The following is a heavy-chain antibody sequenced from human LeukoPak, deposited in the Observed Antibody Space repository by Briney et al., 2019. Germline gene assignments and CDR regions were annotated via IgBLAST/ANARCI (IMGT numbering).Heavy chain of an antibody. V-gene: IGHV3-66*02. Sequence: GGSLRLSCAASGFTVSTHYMTWVRQAPGKGLEWVSVIYSGGSTYYADSVTGRFTISRDNSKNTLYLQMNSLRTEDTAVYYCARLPNYCGQGTLVTVSS. CDR3: ARLPNY. J-gene: IGHJ4*02. CDR1: GFTVSTHY. CDR2: IYSGGST.